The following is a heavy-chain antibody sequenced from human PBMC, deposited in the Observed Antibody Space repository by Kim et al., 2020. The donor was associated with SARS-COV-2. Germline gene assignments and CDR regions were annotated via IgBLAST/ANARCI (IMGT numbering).Heavy chain of an antibody. J-gene: IGHJ5*02. CDR2: IYYSGNP. V-gene: IGHV4-39*01. CDR1: GDSISRSGYY. D-gene: IGHD6-19*01. CDR3: ARHAGSSGNWFDP. Sequence: SETLSLTCTVSGDSISRSGYYWGWIRQPPGKGLEWIGTIYYSGNPYLNPSLKSRVTISLDTSKNQFSLKVTSVTATDTAVYYCARHAGSSGNWFDPWGQGTLVTVSS.